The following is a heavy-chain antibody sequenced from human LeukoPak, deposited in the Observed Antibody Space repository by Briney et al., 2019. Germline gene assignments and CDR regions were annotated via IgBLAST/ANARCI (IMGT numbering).Heavy chain of an antibody. J-gene: IGHJ4*02. Sequence: GESLKISCKNSGYNFTNYWIGWVRQMPGKGLEWMGIIYPGDSDTRYSPSFQGQVTISADKSISTAYLQWSGLKASDTAVYYCARGYSSSWSTFGHWGQGTLVTVSS. D-gene: IGHD6-13*01. CDR3: ARGYSSSWSTFGH. CDR1: GYNFTNYW. CDR2: IYPGDSDT. V-gene: IGHV5-51*01.